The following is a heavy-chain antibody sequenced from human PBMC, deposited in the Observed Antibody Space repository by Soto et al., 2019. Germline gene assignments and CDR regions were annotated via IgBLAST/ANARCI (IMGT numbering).Heavy chain of an antibody. CDR2: IYYSGST. J-gene: IGHJ4*02. Sequence: PSETLSLTCTVSGGSISSGDYYRSWIRQPPGKGLEWIGYIYYSGSTYYNPSLKSRVAISVDTSKNQFSLKLSSVTAADTAVYYCARMVFWSGYLDYWGQGTLVTVSS. CDR1: GGSISSGDYY. CDR3: ARMVFWSGYLDY. V-gene: IGHV4-30-4*01. D-gene: IGHD3-3*01.